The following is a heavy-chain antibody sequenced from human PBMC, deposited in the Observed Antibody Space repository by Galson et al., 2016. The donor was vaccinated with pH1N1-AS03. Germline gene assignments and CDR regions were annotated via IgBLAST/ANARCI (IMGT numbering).Heavy chain of an antibody. J-gene: IGHJ4*02. V-gene: IGHV4-59*11. CDR3: VSARGFYGSNYFDY. Sequence: SETLSLTCSVSGALINTQSWSWIRQAPGRGLEWIGYIYYTGSTIYNPSLQSRVAITVDTSKNQFSLQLTSVTAADTAVYYCVSARGFYGSNYFDYWGPGRVVIVSS. CDR2: IYYTGST. CDR1: GALINTQS. D-gene: IGHD1-26*01.